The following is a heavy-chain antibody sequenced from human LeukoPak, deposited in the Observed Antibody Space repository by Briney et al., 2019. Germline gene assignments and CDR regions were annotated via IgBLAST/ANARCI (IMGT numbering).Heavy chain of an antibody. D-gene: IGHD1-1*01. CDR3: ARESRGTHDY. J-gene: IGHJ4*02. V-gene: IGHV3-30-3*01. CDR1: GFTFSSYA. CDR2: ISYDGNNK. Sequence: PGGSLRLSCAASGFTFSSYAMHWVRQAPGKGLEWVAVISYDGNNKYYADSVKGRFTIPRDNSKNTLYLQMNSLRAEDTAVYYCARESRGTHDYWGQGTLVTVSS.